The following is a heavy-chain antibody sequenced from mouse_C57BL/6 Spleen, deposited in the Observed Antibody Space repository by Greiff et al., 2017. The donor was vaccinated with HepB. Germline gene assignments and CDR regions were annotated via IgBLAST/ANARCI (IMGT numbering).Heavy chain of an antibody. J-gene: IGHJ3*01. CDR2: IYPGDGDT. D-gene: IGHD4-1*01. V-gene: IGHV1-82*01. CDR3: ADWAWFAY. Sequence: VKLMESGPELVKPGASVKISCKASGYAFSSSWMNWVKQRPGKGLEWIGRIYPGDGDTNYNGKFKGKATLTADKSSSTAYMQLSSLTSEDSAVYFCADWAWFAYWGQGTLVTVSA. CDR1: GYAFSSSW.